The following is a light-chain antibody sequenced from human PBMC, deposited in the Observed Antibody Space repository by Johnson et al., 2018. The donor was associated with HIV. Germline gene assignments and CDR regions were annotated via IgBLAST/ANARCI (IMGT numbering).Light chain of an antibody. CDR1: SSNIGNNY. CDR3: ATWDSSLSAGRV. V-gene: IGLV1-51*01. CDR2: DNN. Sequence: QSVLTQPPSVSAAPGQKVTISCSGSSSNIGNNYVSWYQQLPGTAPKLLIYDNNKRPSGIPDRFSGSKSGTSATLGITGLQTGDEAVYYCATWDSSLSAGRVCGTGTKVTVL. J-gene: IGLJ1*01.